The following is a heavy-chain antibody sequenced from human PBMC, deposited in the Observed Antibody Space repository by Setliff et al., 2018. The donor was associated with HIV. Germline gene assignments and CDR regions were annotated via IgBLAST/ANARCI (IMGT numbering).Heavy chain of an antibody. D-gene: IGHD3-22*01. CDR1: GFTVSSNY. J-gene: IGHJ6*02. V-gene: IGHV3-66*01. CDR2: IYSGGSA. Sequence: PGGSLRLSCAASGFTVSSNYMSWVRQAPGKGLEWVSVIYSGGSAYYADSVKGRFTISRDNSKNTLYLQMNSLRVEDTAVYYCARELVITTVYYYYGMDVWGQGTTVTVSS. CDR3: ARELVITTVYYYYGMDV.